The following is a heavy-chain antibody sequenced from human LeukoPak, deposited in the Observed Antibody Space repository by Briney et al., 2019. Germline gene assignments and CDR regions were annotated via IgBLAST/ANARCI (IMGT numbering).Heavy chain of an antibody. CDR3: ARRLGRADY. V-gene: IGHV4-39*01. CDR2: IYYSGST. J-gene: IGHJ4*02. D-gene: IGHD3-10*01. Sequence: PSETLSLTCAVSGGSISSSSYYWGWIRQPPGKGLEWIGSIYYSGSTYYNPSLKSRVTISVDTSKNQFSLKLSSVTAADTAVYYCARRLGRADYWGQGTLVTVSS. CDR1: GGSISSSSYY.